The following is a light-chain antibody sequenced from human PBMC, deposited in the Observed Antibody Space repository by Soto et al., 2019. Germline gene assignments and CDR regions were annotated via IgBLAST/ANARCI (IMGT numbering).Light chain of an antibody. J-gene: IGKJ1*01. CDR1: QSISSNH. Sequence: EIVLTQSPGTLSLSPWERASLSCRASQSISSNHLAWYQQKPGQAPRLLIYGASSRATGISDRFSGSGSGTDFTLTISRLEPEDFAVYYCHHYGTSPRTSGQGTKVEIK. CDR2: GAS. CDR3: HHYGTSPRT. V-gene: IGKV3-20*01.